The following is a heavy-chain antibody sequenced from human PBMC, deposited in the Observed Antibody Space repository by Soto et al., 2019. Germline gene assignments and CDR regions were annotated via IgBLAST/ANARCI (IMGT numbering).Heavy chain of an antibody. CDR3: ASYSMGLVSPFSFDY. J-gene: IGHJ4*02. Sequence: QVQLQESGPGLVKPSETLSLTCTVSGGSVSSGSYFWSWIRQPPGKGLEWIGYIYYSGSTNYSPSLKSRVTISVDTSKNQFSLKLSSVTAADTAVYYCASYSMGLVSPFSFDYWGQGTLVTVSS. CDR2: IYYSGST. D-gene: IGHD1-26*01. V-gene: IGHV4-61*01. CDR1: GGSVSSGSYF.